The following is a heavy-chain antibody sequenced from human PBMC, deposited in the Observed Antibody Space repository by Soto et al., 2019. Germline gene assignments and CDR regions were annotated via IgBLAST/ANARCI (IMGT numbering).Heavy chain of an antibody. D-gene: IGHD1-1*01. V-gene: IGHV3-30*18. Sequence: SCAASGFTFSIYGMHWVRQAPGKGLEWVAVISYDGSNKYYADSVKGRFTISRDNSKNTLYLQMNSLRADDTAVYYCAKDWNDVDYWGQGTLVTVSS. CDR2: ISYDGSNK. J-gene: IGHJ4*02. CDR3: AKDWNDVDY. CDR1: GFTFSIYG.